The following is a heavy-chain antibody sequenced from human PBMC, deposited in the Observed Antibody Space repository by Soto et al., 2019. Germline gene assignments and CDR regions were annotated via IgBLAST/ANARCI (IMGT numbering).Heavy chain of an antibody. CDR3: AKYASSSGYLFDY. CDR2: ISGSGGRT. CDR1: GFTFSDSA. D-gene: IGHD6-13*01. Sequence: EVQLLESGGGLVQPGGSLRLSCEASGFTFSDSAMSWVRQAPGKGLEWVSGISGSGGRTDYADSVKGRFIISRDNSKNTLYLTMYTLRAENTAVYYCAKYASSSGYLFDYWGQGTLVTVSS. J-gene: IGHJ4*02. V-gene: IGHV3-23*01.